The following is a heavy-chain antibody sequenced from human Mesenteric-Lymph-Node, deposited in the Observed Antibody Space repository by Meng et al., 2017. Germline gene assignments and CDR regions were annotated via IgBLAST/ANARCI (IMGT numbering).Heavy chain of an antibody. CDR1: GFTFSSYA. CDR3: ARENGIAAAGTPYYYCVMDV. V-gene: IGHV3-23*01. J-gene: IGHJ6*02. CDR2: ISGSGGST. D-gene: IGHD6-13*01. Sequence: GGSLRLSCAASGFTFSSYAMSWVRQAPGKGLEWVSAISGSGGSTYYADSVQCRFTISRANSKNTLYLQMNSLRAEDTAVYYCARENGIAAAGTPYYYCVMDVWGQGTTVTVSS.